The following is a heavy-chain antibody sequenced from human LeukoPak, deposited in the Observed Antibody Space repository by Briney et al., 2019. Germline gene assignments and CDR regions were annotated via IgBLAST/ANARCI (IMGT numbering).Heavy chain of an antibody. J-gene: IGHJ5*02. CDR3: ARGRGPYGWFDP. D-gene: IGHD3-10*01. CDR1: GFTLSSYW. CDR2: MSSDESTT. V-gene: IGHV3-74*01. Sequence: GGSLRLSCAASGFTLSSYWMHWARQTPGKGLVWVPRMSSDESTTNYADSVRGRFTISRDNAKNALYLQMNNLRAEDTAIYFCARGRGPYGWFDPWGQGTLVTVSS.